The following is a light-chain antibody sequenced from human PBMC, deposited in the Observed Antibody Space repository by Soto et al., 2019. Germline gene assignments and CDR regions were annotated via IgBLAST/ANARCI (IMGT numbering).Light chain of an antibody. V-gene: IGKV3-20*01. CDR2: GAS. J-gene: IGKJ3*01. Sequence: EIVLTQSPGTLSLSPGERATLSCRASQSVGSIYVAWYQQKPGQAPRLLIYGASCRATGLPDRFTGSGAVADFTLTINRLEPEDFAVYYGRLYGTSIALPFGPGTRVDIK. CDR1: QSVGSIY. CDR3: RLYGTSIALP.